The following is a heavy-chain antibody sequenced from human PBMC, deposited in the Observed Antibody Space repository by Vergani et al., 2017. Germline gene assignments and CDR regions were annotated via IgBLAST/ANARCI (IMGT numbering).Heavy chain of an antibody. V-gene: IGHV3-30*03. D-gene: IGHD6-13*01. CDR3: TTGGIAAVVGAFDI. CDR1: GFTFSSYG. J-gene: IGHJ3*02. Sequence: QVQLVESGGGVVQPGRSLRLSCAASGFTFSSYGMHWVRQAPGKGLEWVAVISYDGSNKYYADSVKGRFTISRDNSKNTLYLQMNSLRAEDTAVYYCTTGGIAAVVGAFDIWGQGTMVTVSS. CDR2: ISYDGSNK.